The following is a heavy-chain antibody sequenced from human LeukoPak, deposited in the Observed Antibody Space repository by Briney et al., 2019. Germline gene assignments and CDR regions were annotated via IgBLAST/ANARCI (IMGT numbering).Heavy chain of an antibody. Sequence: GESLKISWKGYGFTFTRYWIGWVRQIPGKGLEWMGIIYPGDSDTGYSPSFQGQVTISADTSINTAYLQWSSLKASDTAMYYCARLDLEGPFDPWGQGTLVTVSS. J-gene: IGHJ5*02. CDR3: ARLDLEGPFDP. CDR1: GFTFTRYW. V-gene: IGHV5-51*01. CDR2: IYPGDSDT.